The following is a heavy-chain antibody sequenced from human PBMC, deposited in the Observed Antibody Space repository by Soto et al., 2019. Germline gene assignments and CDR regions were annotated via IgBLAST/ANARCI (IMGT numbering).Heavy chain of an antibody. CDR2: IDGAAATT. CDR3: ARGGAMGVDY. Sequence: DVQLVESGGGLVRPGESLRLSCTASGFTFNNKWMHWVRQAPGKGLVWLSRIDGAAATTNYADSVKGRFIISRDNAKNIVFLHVNGLTDEDTAVYYCARGGAMGVDYWGQGTLVTVSS. D-gene: IGHD1-26*01. CDR1: GFTFNNKW. J-gene: IGHJ4*02. V-gene: IGHV3-74*01.